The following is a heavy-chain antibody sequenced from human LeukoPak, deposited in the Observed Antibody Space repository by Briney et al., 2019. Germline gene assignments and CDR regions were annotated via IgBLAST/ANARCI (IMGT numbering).Heavy chain of an antibody. CDR2: ISSCGSTI. J-gene: IGHJ5*02. D-gene: IGHD3-22*01. CDR3: AREAFQNYYDSSGYYYAPRNWFDP. CDR1: GFTFSSYE. V-gene: IGHV3-48*03. Sequence: GGSLRLSRAASGFTFSSYEMNWVRQAPGKGLEWVSYISSCGSTIYYADSVKGRFTISRDNAKNSLYLQMNSLRVEDTAVYYCAREAFQNYYDSSGYYYAPRNWFDPWGQGTLVTVSS.